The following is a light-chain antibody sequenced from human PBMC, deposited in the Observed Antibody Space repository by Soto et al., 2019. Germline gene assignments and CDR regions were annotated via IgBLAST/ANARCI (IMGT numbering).Light chain of an antibody. V-gene: IGLV2-11*01. CDR2: EVT. CDR3: GSYAGGNTFV. CDR1: SSDVGDYNS. J-gene: IGLJ1*01. Sequence: SVLTQPRSVSGSPGQSVTVSCIGTSSDVGDYNSVSWYQQHPGKAPKLIIYEVTKRPSGVPDRFSGSRSGTTASLTVSGLQAEDEADYYCGSYAGGNTFVFGTGTKVTVL.